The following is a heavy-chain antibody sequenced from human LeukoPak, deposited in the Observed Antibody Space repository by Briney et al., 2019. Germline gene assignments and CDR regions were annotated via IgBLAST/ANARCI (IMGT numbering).Heavy chain of an antibody. CDR1: GGTFSSYA. Sequence: ASVKVSCKASGGTFSSYAISWVRQAPGQGLERMGGIIPIFGTANYAQKFQGRVTITADESTSTAYMELSSLRSEDTAVYYCARNLMVYANWFDPWGQGTLVTVSS. D-gene: IGHD2-8*01. V-gene: IGHV1-69*13. CDR2: IIPIFGTA. CDR3: ARNLMVYANWFDP. J-gene: IGHJ5*02.